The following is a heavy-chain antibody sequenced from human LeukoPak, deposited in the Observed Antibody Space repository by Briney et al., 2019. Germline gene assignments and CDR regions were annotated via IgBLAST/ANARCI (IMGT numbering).Heavy chain of an antibody. D-gene: IGHD3-10*01. CDR1: GDTFTSYY. Sequence: ASVKVSCKASGDTFTSYYMHWVRQAPGQGLEWLGIINPSGGTTNYAQKFQGRVTMTSDTSTSTVYMELSSLRSEDTAVYYCARGGSGNYYTLNFDYWGQGTLVTVSS. CDR3: ARGGSGNYYTLNFDY. CDR2: INPSGGTT. J-gene: IGHJ4*02. V-gene: IGHV1-46*01.